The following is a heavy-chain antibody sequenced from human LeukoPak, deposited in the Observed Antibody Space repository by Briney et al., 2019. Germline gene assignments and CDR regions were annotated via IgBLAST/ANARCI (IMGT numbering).Heavy chain of an antibody. V-gene: IGHV4-4*07. CDR1: GGSISSYY. J-gene: IGHJ4*02. Sequence: SETLSLTCTVSGGSISSYYWSWIRQPAGKGLEWIGRMYTSGSTGYNPSLKSRVTISADTSKNQFSLELNSVTAADTAVYYCARGSSSPFDYWGQETLVTVSS. CDR3: ARGSSSPFDY. D-gene: IGHD6-6*01. CDR2: MYTSGST.